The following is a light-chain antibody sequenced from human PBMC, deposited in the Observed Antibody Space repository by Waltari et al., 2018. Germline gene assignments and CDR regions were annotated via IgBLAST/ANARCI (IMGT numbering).Light chain of an antibody. CDR1: QSISNY. CDR3: QQYNTYSS. CDR2: KAS. J-gene: IGKJ2*01. V-gene: IGKV1-5*03. Sequence: DIQMTQSPSTLSASVGARVPITCRSSQSISNYLAWYQPKPGKAPDLLSYKASILKSGVSSRFSGSGSETQFTLTSSSLQPGDFATYFCQQYNTYSSFGQGTKLEIK.